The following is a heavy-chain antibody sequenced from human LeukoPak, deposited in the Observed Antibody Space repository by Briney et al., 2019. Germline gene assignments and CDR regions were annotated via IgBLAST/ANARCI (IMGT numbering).Heavy chain of an antibody. CDR2: ISGSGGST. Sequence: GGSLRLSCAASGFTFSSYAMSWVRQAPGKGLEWVSAISGSGGSTYYADSVKGRFTISRVNSKNTLYLQMNGLRAEDTAVYYCARQTLNFDWLLYLDYWGQGTLVTVSS. D-gene: IGHD3-9*01. CDR3: ARQTLNFDWLLYLDY. V-gene: IGHV3-23*01. CDR1: GFTFSSYA. J-gene: IGHJ4*02.